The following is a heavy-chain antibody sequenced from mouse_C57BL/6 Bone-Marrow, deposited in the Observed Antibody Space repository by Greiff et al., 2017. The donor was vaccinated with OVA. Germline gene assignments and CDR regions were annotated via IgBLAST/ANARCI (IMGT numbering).Heavy chain of an antibody. D-gene: IGHD1-1*01. J-gene: IGHJ3*01. CDR2: IDPSDSYT. CDR3: ARERITTVPFAY. CDR1: GYTFTSYW. Sequence: QVQLQQPGAELVKPGASVKLSCKASGYTFTSYWMQWVKQRPGQGLEWIGEIDPSDSYTNYNQKFKGKATLTVDTSSSTAYMQLSSLTSEDSAVYYCARERITTVPFAYWGQGTLVTVSA. V-gene: IGHV1-50*01.